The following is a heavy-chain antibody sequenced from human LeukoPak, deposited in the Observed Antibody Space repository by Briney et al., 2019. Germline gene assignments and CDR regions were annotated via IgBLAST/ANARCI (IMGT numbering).Heavy chain of an antibody. J-gene: IGHJ4*02. CDR1: GGSISSGSYY. CDR3: ARVGVRSSSGESFDY. Sequence: KPSQTLSLTCTVSGGSISSGSYYCSWIRQPAGKGLEWIGRIYTSGSTNYNPSRKSRVTISVDTATNEFSRQLSSVTAADTAVYYCARVGVRSSSGESFDYWGQGTLVTVSS. D-gene: IGHD6-6*01. V-gene: IGHV4-61*02. CDR2: IYTSGST.